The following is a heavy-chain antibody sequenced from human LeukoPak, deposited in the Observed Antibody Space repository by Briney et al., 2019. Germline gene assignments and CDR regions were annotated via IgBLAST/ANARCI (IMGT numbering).Heavy chain of an antibody. CDR2: MSSVT. V-gene: IGHV3-69-1*01. CDR3: ARDKLAAAATPHLDY. D-gene: IGHD6-13*01. Sequence: GGSLRLSCAASGFTFSNFAMSWVRQAPGKGLEWVSAMSSVTNYADSVKGRFTISRDNAKNSLYLQMNSLRAEDTAVYYCARDKLAAAATPHLDYWGQGTLVTVSS. J-gene: IGHJ4*02. CDR1: GFTFSNFA.